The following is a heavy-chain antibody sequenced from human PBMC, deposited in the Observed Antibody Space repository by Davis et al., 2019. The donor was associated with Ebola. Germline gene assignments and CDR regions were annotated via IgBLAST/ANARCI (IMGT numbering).Heavy chain of an antibody. CDR3: ARRRYCSGATCYSGARHYAMDV. V-gene: IGHV1-2*06. CDR2: INPNTGRT. J-gene: IGHJ6*04. D-gene: IGHD2-15*01. Sequence: AASVKVSCKASAYPFTDYFLHWMRQAPGQGLEWMGRINPNTGRTTYAQKFRDRVTMTRNTSITTAYMELSSLRSEDTAVYFCARRRYCSGATCYSGARHYAMDVWGKGTTVTVSS. CDR1: AYPFTDYF.